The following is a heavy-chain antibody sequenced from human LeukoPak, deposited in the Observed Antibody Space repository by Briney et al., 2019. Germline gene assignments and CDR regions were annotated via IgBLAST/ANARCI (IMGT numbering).Heavy chain of an antibody. CDR3: ARSARPAAITDY. CDR2: IIPIFGTA. Sequence: SVKVSCKASGGTFSSYAISWVRQAPGQGLEWMGGIIPIFGTANYAQKFQGRVTITTDESTSTAYMELSSLRSEDTAVYYCARSARPAAITDYWGQGTLVTVSS. D-gene: IGHD2-2*01. CDR1: GGTFSSYA. V-gene: IGHV1-69*05. J-gene: IGHJ4*02.